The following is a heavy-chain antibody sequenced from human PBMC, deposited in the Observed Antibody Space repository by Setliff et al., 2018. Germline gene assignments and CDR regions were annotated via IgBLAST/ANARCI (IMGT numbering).Heavy chain of an antibody. D-gene: IGHD5-18*01. V-gene: IGHV1-18*03. Sequence: GASVKVSCKASGYTFGNYAFAWVRQAPGQGLEWVGWISVYNGDTNYAQKFQGRVTLTTDTSTSTAYMELRSLTSDDLAFYYCARAPSVELVTIRTNSWFTYWGQGTLVTVSS. CDR1: GYTFGNYA. CDR2: ISVYNGDT. J-gene: IGHJ4*02. CDR3: ARAPSVELVTIRTNSWFTY.